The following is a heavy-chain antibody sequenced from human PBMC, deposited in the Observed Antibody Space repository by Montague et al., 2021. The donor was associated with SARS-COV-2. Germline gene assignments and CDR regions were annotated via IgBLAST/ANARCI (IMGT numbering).Heavy chain of an antibody. V-gene: IGHV4-59*08. CDR2: IYDSGNV. J-gene: IGHJ6*02. CDR1: GGPISSYY. Sequence: SETLSLTCTVFGGPISSYYWSWIRQPPGRGLEWIAYIYDSGNVDYNPSLKSRVTILVDTSKNQFSLKLSSVTAADTAVYYCAAQMDYYYYSLDVRGQGTTATVS. CDR3: AAQMDYYYYSLDV. D-gene: IGHD5-24*01.